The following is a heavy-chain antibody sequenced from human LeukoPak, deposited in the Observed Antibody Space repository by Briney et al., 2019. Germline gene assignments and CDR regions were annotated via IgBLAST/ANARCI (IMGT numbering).Heavy chain of an antibody. CDR3: ASAWDTAMALFDY. CDR2: MYHSGNS. V-gene: IGHV4-30-2*01. J-gene: IGHJ4*02. CDR1: GGSISSGGYY. Sequence: SQTLSLTCTVSGGSISSGGYYWSWIRQPPGKGLEWIGYMYHSGNSYYNPSLKSRVAISVDRSKSQFSLKVTSVTAADTAVYYCASAWDTAMALFDYWGQGALVTVSS. D-gene: IGHD5-18*01.